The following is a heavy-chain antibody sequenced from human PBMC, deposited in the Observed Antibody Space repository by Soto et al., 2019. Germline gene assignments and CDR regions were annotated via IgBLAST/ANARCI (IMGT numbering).Heavy chain of an antibody. Sequence: QVQLVQSGAEVKKPGASVKVSCKASGYTFTSYGISWVRQAPGQGLEWMGWISAYNGNTNYAQKLQGRVTMTTDTSTSTAYMELRSLRSDDTVVYYCARGASDIVVVVAATTEDDAFDIWGQGTMVTVSS. V-gene: IGHV1-18*01. J-gene: IGHJ3*02. CDR1: GYTFTSYG. CDR2: ISAYNGNT. D-gene: IGHD2-15*01. CDR3: ARGASDIVVVVAATTEDDAFDI.